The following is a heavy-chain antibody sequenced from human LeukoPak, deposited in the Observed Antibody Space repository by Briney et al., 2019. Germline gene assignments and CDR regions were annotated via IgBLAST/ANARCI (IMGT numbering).Heavy chain of an antibody. D-gene: IGHD2-21*01. V-gene: IGHV4-30-2*01. Sequence: SETLSLTCAVSGTSISSGGYSWSWIRQPPGKGLEWIGYIYHSGSSYYNPSLRSRVTISIDTSRNQFSLKLSSVTAADMAVYYCARGSEVFPYYFDYWGQGTLITVSS. J-gene: IGHJ4*02. CDR1: GTSISSGGYS. CDR3: ARGSEVFPYYFDY. CDR2: IYHSGSS.